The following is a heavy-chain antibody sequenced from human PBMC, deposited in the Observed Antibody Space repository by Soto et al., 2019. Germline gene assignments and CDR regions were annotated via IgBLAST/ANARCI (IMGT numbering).Heavy chain of an antibody. V-gene: IGHV3-30-3*01. CDR3: DRGSVMVVTASQDHYGMDV. CDR2: ISYDGSNK. J-gene: IGHJ6*01. D-gene: IGHD2-21*02. CDR1: GFTFSSYA. Sequence: QVQLVESGGGVVQPGGSLRLSCAASGFTFSSYAMHWVRQAPGKGLEWVAVISYDGSNKYYADSVKGRFTISRDNSKNTLSLHMNVFCSENEGVYLCDRGSVMVVTASQDHYGMDVW.